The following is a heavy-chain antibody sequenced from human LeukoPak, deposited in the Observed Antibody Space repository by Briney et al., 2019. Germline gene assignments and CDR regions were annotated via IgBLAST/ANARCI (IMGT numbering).Heavy chain of an antibody. V-gene: IGHV3-21*01. J-gene: IGHJ6*03. D-gene: IGHD6-6*01. CDR1: GFTFSSYS. Sequence: GGSLRLSCAASGFTFSSYSMNWVRQAPGKGLEWVSSISSSSSYIYYADSVKGRFTISRDNAKNSLYLQMNSLRAEDTAVYYCAREGSSSSVYYYYMDVWGKGTTVTVSS. CDR2: ISSSSSYI. CDR3: AREGSSSSVYYYYMDV.